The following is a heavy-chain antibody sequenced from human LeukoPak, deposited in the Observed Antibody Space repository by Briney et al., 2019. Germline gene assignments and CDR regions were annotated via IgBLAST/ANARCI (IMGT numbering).Heavy chain of an antibody. Sequence: PGGSLRLSCAASGFTFSHAWMTWVRQAPGKGLEWVGRIKSKTDGETTEYAAPAKGRFTISRDDSQNTLYLQMNSLKSEDTAVYYCTTDREVTPAGFDCWGQGTLVTVSS. V-gene: IGHV3-15*01. D-gene: IGHD2-2*01. J-gene: IGHJ4*02. CDR1: GFTFSHAW. CDR2: IKSKTDGETT. CDR3: TTDREVTPAGFDC.